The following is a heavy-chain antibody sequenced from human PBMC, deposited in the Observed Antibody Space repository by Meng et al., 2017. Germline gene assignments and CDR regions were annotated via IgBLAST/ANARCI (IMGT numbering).Heavy chain of an antibody. CDR3: ARGSMFGATVTKVDY. CDR1: GGSFSGYY. V-gene: IGHV4-34*01. J-gene: IGHJ4*02. CDR2: INHSGST. D-gene: IGHD4-17*01. Sequence: GQLMELVAGFLKPSAALSLTCAVLGGSFSGYYLSWIRQPPGKGLEWIGEINHSGSTNYNPSLKRRVTISVDTSKNQFSLKLSSVTAADTAVYYCARGSMFGATVTKVDYWGQGTLVTVSS.